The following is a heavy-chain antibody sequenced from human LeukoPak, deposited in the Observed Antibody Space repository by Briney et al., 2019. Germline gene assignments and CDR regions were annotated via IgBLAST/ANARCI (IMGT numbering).Heavy chain of an antibody. CDR1: GFTFSSYA. CDR3: AKDAIYYYDSSGYVEY. V-gene: IGHV3-23*01. CDR2: ISGSGGST. J-gene: IGHJ4*02. D-gene: IGHD3-22*01. Sequence: GSLRLSCAASGFTFSSYAMSWVRQAPGKGLEWVSAISGSGGSTYYADSVKGRFTISRDNSKNTLYLQMNSLRAEDTAVYYCAKDAIYYYDSSGYVEYWGQGTLVTVSS.